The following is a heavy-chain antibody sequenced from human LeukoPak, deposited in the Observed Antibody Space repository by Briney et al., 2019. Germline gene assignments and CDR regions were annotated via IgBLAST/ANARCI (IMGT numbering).Heavy chain of an antibody. D-gene: IGHD1-14*01. CDR2: IYSGGST. J-gene: IGHJ6*02. V-gene: IGHV3-66*01. CDR3: ARVEPRYYYGMDV. CDR1: GFTVSSNY. Sequence: HPGGSLRLSCAASGFTVSSNYMSWVRQAPGKGLEWVSVIYSGGSTYYADSVKGRFTISRDNSKNTLYLQMNSLRAEDTAVYYCARVEPRYYYGMDVWGQGTTVTVSS.